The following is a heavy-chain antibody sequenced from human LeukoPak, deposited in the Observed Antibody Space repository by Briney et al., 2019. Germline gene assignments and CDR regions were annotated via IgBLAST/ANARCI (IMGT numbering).Heavy chain of an antibody. V-gene: IGHV4-39*01. Sequence: PSETLSLTCTVSGGSISSSSSYWGCIRQPPGKGLEWIVSMSSGDSTYYNPSLKSRVTTSVDTSKNQFSLRLSSVAAADTAVYYCARRVPGFFFDYWGQGSLVTVSS. CDR1: GGSISSSSSY. D-gene: IGHD3-10*01. CDR2: MSSGDST. CDR3: ARRVPGFFFDY. J-gene: IGHJ4*02.